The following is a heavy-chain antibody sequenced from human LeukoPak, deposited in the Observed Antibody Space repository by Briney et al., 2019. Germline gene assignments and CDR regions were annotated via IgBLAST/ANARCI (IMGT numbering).Heavy chain of an antibody. Sequence: PSETLCLTCTVSGYSISSGYYWGWIRQPPGKGLEWIGSIYHSGSTYYNQSLKSRVTISVDTSKNQFSLKLSSVTAADTAVYYCATTSIAVAGTGKENWFDPWGQGTLVTVSS. J-gene: IGHJ5*02. V-gene: IGHV4-38-2*02. D-gene: IGHD6-19*01. CDR2: IYHSGST. CDR1: GYSISSGYY. CDR3: ATTSIAVAGTGKENWFDP.